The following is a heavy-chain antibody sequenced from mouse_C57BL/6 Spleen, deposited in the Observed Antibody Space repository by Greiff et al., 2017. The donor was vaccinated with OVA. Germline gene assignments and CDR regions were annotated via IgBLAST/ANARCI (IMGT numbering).Heavy chain of an antibody. CDR2: IWTGGGT. D-gene: IGHD1-1*01. J-gene: IGHJ1*03. Sequence: QVQLKQSGPGLVAPSQSLSITCTVSGFSLTSYAISWVRQPPGKGLEWLGVIWTGGGTNYNSALKSRLSISKDNSKSQVFLKMNSLQTDDTARYYCARITTVVATDWYFDVWGTGTTVTVSS. V-gene: IGHV2-9-1*01. CDR3: ARITTVVATDWYFDV. CDR1: GFSLTSYA.